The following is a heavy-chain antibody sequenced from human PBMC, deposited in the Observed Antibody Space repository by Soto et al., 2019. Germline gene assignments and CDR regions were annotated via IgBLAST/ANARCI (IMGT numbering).Heavy chain of an antibody. V-gene: IGHV1-2*02. CDR2: IIPDSGAT. J-gene: IGHJ5*02. CDR3: ATGARAFDP. Sequence: ASVKSLKASGYTFTCYYIYWVREAPGQRLEWMGWIIPDSGATNYTKKFQGRVTMTSGTSTNTAFLELSSLPSAGTAVYFCATGARAFDPWRQGTLVTVSS. CDR1: GYTFTCYY.